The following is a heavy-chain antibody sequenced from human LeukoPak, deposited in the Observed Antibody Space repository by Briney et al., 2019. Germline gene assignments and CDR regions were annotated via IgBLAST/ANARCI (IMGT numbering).Heavy chain of an antibody. CDR3: ASANSYGSGSYSLEDNWFDP. J-gene: IGHJ5*02. V-gene: IGHV4-39*01. CDR2: IYYSGNT. CDR1: GDSISSSKKY. Sequence: SGPTLVKPSETLSLTCTVSGDSISSSKKYWGWVRQPPGKGLEWIGSIYYSGNTYYNPSLKSRVTISLDTSRNQFSLRLSSVTAADTAVYYCASANSYGSGSYSLEDNWFDPWGQGTLVTVSS. D-gene: IGHD3-10*01.